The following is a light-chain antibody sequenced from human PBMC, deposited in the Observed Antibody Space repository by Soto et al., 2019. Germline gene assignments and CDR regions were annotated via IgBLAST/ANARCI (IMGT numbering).Light chain of an antibody. J-gene: IGKJ5*01. CDR1: QSVSSY. Sequence: IVWTQYPATLSLSPGERATRSCRASQSVSSYLPWYQQKPGQAPRLLIYDASNRATGTPARFSGSGSGTDLPLTISRLQPEDFAVYYCQQRSKWPPITFGKGTRLEIK. V-gene: IGKV3-11*01. CDR2: DAS. CDR3: QQRSKWPPIT.